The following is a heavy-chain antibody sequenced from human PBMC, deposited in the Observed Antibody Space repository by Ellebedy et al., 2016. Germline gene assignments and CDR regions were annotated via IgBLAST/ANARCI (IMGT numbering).Heavy chain of an antibody. V-gene: IGHV3-23*01. J-gene: IGHJ4*02. CDR2: ISGSGSST. Sequence: GGSLRLXXAASGFTFSNYAMSWVRQAPGKGLEWVSGISGSGSSTYYADSVKGRFTISRDNSKNTLYLQMNSLRAEDTAVYYCARDLPPSHSSSWYGPGGYWGQGTLVTVSS. CDR3: ARDLPPSHSSSWYGPGGY. D-gene: IGHD6-13*01. CDR1: GFTFSNYA.